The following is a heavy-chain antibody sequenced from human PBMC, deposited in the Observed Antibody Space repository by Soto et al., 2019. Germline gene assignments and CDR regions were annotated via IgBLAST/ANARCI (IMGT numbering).Heavy chain of an antibody. D-gene: IGHD5-18*01. Sequence: LRLSCAASGFTFSNYAVSWVRQSPGRGLEWVASISDRGGSTKYADSVNGRFTISRDNSRNTLFLQMDTLRAEDTAVYYCARLPYSYVSLYFFDFWGQGTLVTVSS. J-gene: IGHJ4*02. CDR2: ISDRGGST. CDR1: GFTFSNYA. V-gene: IGHV3-23*01. CDR3: ARLPYSYVSLYFFDF.